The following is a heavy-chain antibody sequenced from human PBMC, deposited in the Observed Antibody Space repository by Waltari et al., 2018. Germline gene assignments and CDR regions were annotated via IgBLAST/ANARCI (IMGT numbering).Heavy chain of an antibody. D-gene: IGHD3-10*01. V-gene: IGHV3-11*01. Sequence: QVQLQESGPGLVKPSETLSLTCTVSGGSISSYYWSWIRQPPGKGLEWVSYISSSGSTIYYADSVKGRFTISRDNAKNSLYLQMNSLRAEDTAVYYCARDGSTGALFDYWGQGTLVTVSS. CDR3: ARDGSTGALFDY. CDR2: ISSSGSTI. CDR1: GGSISSYY. J-gene: IGHJ4*02.